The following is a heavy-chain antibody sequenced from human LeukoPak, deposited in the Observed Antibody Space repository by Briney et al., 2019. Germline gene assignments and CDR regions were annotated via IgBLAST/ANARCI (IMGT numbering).Heavy chain of an antibody. Sequence: PSETLSLTCTVSGGSISSYYWSWIRQPPGKGLEWIGYIYYSGSTNYNPSLKSRVTISVDTSKNQFSLKLSSVTAADTAVYYCARASSSGWEKYYFDYWGQGTLVTVSS. CDR3: ARASSSGWEKYYFDY. CDR2: IYYSGST. D-gene: IGHD6-19*01. J-gene: IGHJ4*02. CDR1: GGSISSYY. V-gene: IGHV4-59*01.